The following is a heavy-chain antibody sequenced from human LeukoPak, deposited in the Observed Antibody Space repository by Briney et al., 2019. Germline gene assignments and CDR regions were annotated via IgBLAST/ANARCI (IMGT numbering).Heavy chain of an antibody. Sequence: GGSLRLSCAASGFTFSSYSMNWVRQAPGKGLEYVSAISSNGGSTYYADSVKGRFTISRDNSKNTLYLQMSSLRAEDTAVYYCVKAATIAAAFDYWGQGTLVTVSS. J-gene: IGHJ4*02. CDR2: ISSNGGST. CDR1: GFTFSSYS. V-gene: IGHV3-64D*09. CDR3: VKAATIAAAFDY. D-gene: IGHD6-13*01.